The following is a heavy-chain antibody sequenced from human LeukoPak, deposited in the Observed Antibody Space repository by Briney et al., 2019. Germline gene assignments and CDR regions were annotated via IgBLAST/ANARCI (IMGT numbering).Heavy chain of an antibody. V-gene: IGHV3-23*01. D-gene: IGHD2-15*01. Sequence: GGSLGLSCAASGFTFSSYAMSWVRQAPGKGLEWVSAISGSGGSTYYADSVKGRFTISRGNSKNTLYLQMNSLRAEDTAVYYCAKDQGWRQLIYFDYWGQGTLVTVSS. J-gene: IGHJ4*02. CDR1: GFTFSSYA. CDR3: AKDQGWRQLIYFDY. CDR2: ISGSGGST.